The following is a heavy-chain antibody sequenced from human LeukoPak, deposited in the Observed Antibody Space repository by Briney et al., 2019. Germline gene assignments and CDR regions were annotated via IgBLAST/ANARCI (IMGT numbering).Heavy chain of an antibody. Sequence: PGGSLRLSCAASEFTFNTFEMNWVRQAPGKGLEWVSYISTTGGTIYYADSVQGRLTISRDNAKNSLYLQMNSLRAEDTAVYYCTRSAYYSSGWYVFDYWGQGTLVTVSS. V-gene: IGHV3-48*03. D-gene: IGHD6-19*01. J-gene: IGHJ4*02. CDR1: EFTFNTFE. CDR3: TRSAYYSSGWYVFDY. CDR2: ISTTGGTI.